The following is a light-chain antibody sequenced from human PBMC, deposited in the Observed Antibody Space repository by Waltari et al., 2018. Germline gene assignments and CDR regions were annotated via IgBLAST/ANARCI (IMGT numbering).Light chain of an antibody. Sequence: QSALTQPASVSGSPGQPISLSCSGTNSYIGNFNLVSWYQRHPDKAPKLIIYEVNKRPSGVSHRFSGSKSGNTASLTISGLQAEDEADYYCCSYAGSKTYVFGPGTKVTVL. V-gene: IGLV2-23*02. CDR1: NSYIGNFNL. J-gene: IGLJ1*01. CDR2: EVN. CDR3: CSYAGSKTYV.